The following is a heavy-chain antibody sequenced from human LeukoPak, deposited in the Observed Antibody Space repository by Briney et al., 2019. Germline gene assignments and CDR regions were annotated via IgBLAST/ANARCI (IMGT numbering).Heavy chain of an antibody. CDR1: GGSVSSSNYY. CDR2: IYYSGST. CDR3: ARVMTTVTTAWYYYMDV. D-gene: IGHD4-17*01. Sequence: SETLSLTCIVSGGSVSSSNYYWGWIRQPPGKGLEWIGSIYYSGSTYYNPSLKSRVTISVDTSKNQFSLKLSSVTAADTAVYYCARVMTTVTTAWYYYMDVWGKGTTVTVSS. V-gene: IGHV4-39*07. J-gene: IGHJ6*03.